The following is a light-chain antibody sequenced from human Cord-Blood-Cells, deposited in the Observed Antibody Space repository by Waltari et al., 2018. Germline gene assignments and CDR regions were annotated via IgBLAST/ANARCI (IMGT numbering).Light chain of an antibody. CDR1: NIGSKS. V-gene: IGLV3-21*04. CDR3: QVWDSSSWV. CDR2: YDS. Sequence: SYVLTQSPSVSVAPGKTARITCGGNNIGSKSVHWYQQKPGQAPVLVIYYDSDRPSGIPERFSGSNSGNTATLTISRVEAGDEADYYCQVWDSSSWVFGGGTKLTVL. J-gene: IGLJ3*02.